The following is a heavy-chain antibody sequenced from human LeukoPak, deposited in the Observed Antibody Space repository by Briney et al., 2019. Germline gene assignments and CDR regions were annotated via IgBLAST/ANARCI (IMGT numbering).Heavy chain of an antibody. CDR1: GFTFDDYT. CDR3: AKDKSQRFDY. CDR2: ISWDGGST. J-gene: IGHJ4*02. Sequence: GGSLRLSCAASGFTFDDYTMHWVRQAPGKGLEWVSLISWDGGSTYYADSVKGRFTISRDNSKNSLYLQMNSLRTEDTALYYCAKDKSQRFDYWGQGTLVTDSS. D-gene: IGHD2-2*01. V-gene: IGHV3-43*01.